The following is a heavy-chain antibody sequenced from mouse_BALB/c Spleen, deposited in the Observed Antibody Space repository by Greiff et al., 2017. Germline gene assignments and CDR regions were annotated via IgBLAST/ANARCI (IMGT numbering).Heavy chain of an antibody. CDR2: IWAGGST. CDR1: GFSLTSYG. D-gene: IGHD2-4*01. CDR3: ARCQLRNYAMDY. V-gene: IGHV2-9*02. J-gene: IGHJ4*01. Sequence: VKLVESGPGLVAPSQSLSITCTVSGFSLTSYGVHWVRQPPGKGLEWLGVIWAGGSTNYNSALMSRLSISKDNSKSQVFLKMNSLQTDDTAMYYCARCQLRNYAMDYWGQGTSVTVSS.